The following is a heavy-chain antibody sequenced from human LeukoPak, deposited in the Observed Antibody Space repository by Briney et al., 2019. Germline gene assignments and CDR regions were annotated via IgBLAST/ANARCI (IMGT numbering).Heavy chain of an antibody. CDR2: IYYSGSP. V-gene: IGHV4-59*01. Sequence: PSETLSLTCTVSGGSISSYYWSWIRQPPGKGLEWIGHIYYSGSPNYNPSLKSRVTISVDTSKNQFSLNLISVTAADSAVYYCARVRIWDSSGLYFDYWGQGTLVTVSS. J-gene: IGHJ4*02. D-gene: IGHD3-22*01. CDR1: GGSISSYY. CDR3: ARVRIWDSSGLYFDY.